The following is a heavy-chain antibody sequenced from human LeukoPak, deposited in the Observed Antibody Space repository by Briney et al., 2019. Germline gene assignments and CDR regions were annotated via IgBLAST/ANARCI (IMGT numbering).Heavy chain of an antibody. V-gene: IGHV1-3*03. J-gene: IGHJ2*01. CDR3: ARGTAMGYWYFDL. Sequence: GGSVKVSCKASGYTFTSYAMHWVRQAPGQRLEWMGWINAGNGNTKYSQEFQGRVTITRDTSASTAYMELSSLRSEDMAVYYCARGTAMGYWYFDLWGRGTLVTVSS. D-gene: IGHD5-18*01. CDR2: INAGNGNT. CDR1: GYTFTSYA.